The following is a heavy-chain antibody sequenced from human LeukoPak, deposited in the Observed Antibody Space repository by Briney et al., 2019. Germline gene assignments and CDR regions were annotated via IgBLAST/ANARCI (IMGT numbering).Heavy chain of an antibody. D-gene: IGHD3-22*01. CDR2: ISYDGSNK. J-gene: IGHJ4*02. CDR3: ARQSARYYDSPKGYFDY. CDR1: GFTFSSYA. Sequence: PGGSLRLSCAASGFTFSSYAMHWVRQAPGKGLEWVAVISYDGSNKYYADSVKGRFTISRDNSKNTLYLQMNSLRAEDTAVYYCARQSARYYDSPKGYFDYWGQGTLVTVSS. V-gene: IGHV3-30*14.